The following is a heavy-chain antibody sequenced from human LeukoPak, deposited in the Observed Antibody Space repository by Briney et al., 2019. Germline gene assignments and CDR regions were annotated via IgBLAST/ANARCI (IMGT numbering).Heavy chain of an antibody. V-gene: IGHV1-18*01. CDR1: GDTFSSYA. Sequence: ASVKVSCKASGDTFSSYAFSWVRQAPGQGLEWMGWISAYNGNTNYAQKLQGRVTMTTDTSTSTAYMELRSLRSDDTAVYYCARDIPMNTDYFDYWGQGTLVTVSS. CDR3: ARDIPMNTDYFDY. D-gene: IGHD4-17*01. CDR2: ISAYNGNT. J-gene: IGHJ4*02.